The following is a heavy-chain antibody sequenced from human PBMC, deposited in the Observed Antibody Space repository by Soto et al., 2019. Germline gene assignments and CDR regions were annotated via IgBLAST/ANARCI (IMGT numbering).Heavy chain of an antibody. CDR1: GFTFRSYV. CDR3: ARWGTTGGLDV. V-gene: IGHV3-30*19. CDR2: TSYDGSDK. Sequence: QVQLVESGGGVVQPGTSLRVSCVGSGFTFRSYVIHWVRQAPGKGLEWVALTSYDGSDKYYDASVRGRFTISRDNSRNTVDLQTDSLRLENTALYYCARWGTTGGLDVWGQGTLVYVSS. D-gene: IGHD3-16*01. J-gene: IGHJ1*01.